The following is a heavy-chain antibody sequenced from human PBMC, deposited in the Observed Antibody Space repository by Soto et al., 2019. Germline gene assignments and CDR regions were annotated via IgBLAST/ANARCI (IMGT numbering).Heavy chain of an antibody. CDR1: GGSINFYY. V-gene: IGHV4-4*07. CDR3: AREIAAAANWFDP. CDR2: IYTSGSA. J-gene: IGHJ5*02. D-gene: IGHD6-13*01. Sequence: QVQLQESGPGLVKPSETLSLTCTVSGGSINFYYWSWIRQPAGKGLEWIGRIYTSGSANYNPSLKSRVTMSVDTSKNQLSLKLRSVTAADTAVYYCAREIAAAANWFDPWGQGTLVTVSS.